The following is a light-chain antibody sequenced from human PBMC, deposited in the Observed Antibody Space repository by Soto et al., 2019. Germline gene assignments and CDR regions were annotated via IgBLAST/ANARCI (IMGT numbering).Light chain of an antibody. CDR1: QGIVDW. J-gene: IGKJ3*01. CDR2: AAS. V-gene: IGKV1-12*01. CDR3: QQAFNFPFT. Sequence: DIQMTQSPSSVSASVGDRVTITCRASQGIVDWLAWYQQKPGKAPKLLISAASSMQSGVPSRFSGSGSGTDFTLTISSLQSEDYATYYCQQAFNFPFTFGPGTKVHVE.